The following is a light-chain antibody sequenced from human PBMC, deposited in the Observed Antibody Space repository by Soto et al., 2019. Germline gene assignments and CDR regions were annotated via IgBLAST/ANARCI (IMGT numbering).Light chain of an antibody. CDR3: IQDYTYPWT. CDR2: DAY. J-gene: IGKJ1*01. CDR1: QSISSW. V-gene: IGKV1-5*01. Sequence: DIQMTQSPSTLSASVGDRVTITCRASQSISSWLAWFQQKPGKAPKLLMYDAYSLESGVQSRFSGSGSGTDFTLTIRSLQPEDFATYYCIQDYTYPWTVGQGTKVDIK.